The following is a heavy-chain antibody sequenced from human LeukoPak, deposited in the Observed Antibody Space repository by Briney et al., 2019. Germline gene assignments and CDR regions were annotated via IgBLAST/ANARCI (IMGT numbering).Heavy chain of an antibody. V-gene: IGHV4-34*01. CDR1: GESFSGYY. J-gene: IGHJ4*02. CDR3: ATSGGTLGPTNYFAY. D-gene: IGHD3-16*01. Sequence: SETLSLTCAVYGESFSGYYWSWIRQPPGKGLEWIGEINHSGSTNYNPSLKSRVTISVDTSKNQFSLKLSSVTTADTAVYYCATSGGTLGPTNYFAYWRQGTLVTVSS. CDR2: INHSGST.